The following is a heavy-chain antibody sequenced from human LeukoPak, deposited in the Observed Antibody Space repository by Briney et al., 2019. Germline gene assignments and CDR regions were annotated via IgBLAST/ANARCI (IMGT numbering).Heavy chain of an antibody. CDR1: GYTFTNYW. CDR3: ARAGYSNRWDGVDY. J-gene: IGHJ4*02. D-gene: IGHD2/OR15-2a*01. V-gene: IGHV5-51*01. CDR2: IYPGDSDI. Sequence: GESLKISCEGPGYTFTNYWIGWVRQMPGKGLEFMGIIYPGDSDIRYSPSFQGQVTISVDKSINTAYLQWSSLKASDSAMHYCARAGYSNRWDGVDYWGQGTLVTVSS.